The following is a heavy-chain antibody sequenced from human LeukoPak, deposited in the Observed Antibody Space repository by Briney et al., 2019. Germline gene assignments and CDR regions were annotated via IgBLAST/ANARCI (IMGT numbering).Heavy chain of an antibody. V-gene: IGHV1-69*13. J-gene: IGHJ3*02. CDR1: GGTFSSYA. CDR3: ARETKYYYDSSGYYPDAFDI. D-gene: IGHD3-22*01. CDR2: IIPIFGTA. Sequence: VASVKVSCKASGGTFSSYAISWVRQAPGQGLEWMGGIIPIFGTANYAQKFQGRVTITADESTSTAYMELSSLRSEDTAVYYCARETKYYYDSSGYYPDAFDIWGQGTMVTVSS.